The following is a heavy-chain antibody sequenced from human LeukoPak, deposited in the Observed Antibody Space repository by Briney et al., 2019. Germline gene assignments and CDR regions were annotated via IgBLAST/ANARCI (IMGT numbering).Heavy chain of an antibody. D-gene: IGHD1-26*01. CDR3: AKDSEIVGATNFDY. Sequence: GGSLRLSCVSSGFSFSNYAMSWVRQAPGKGLEWVSSISGSGGSTYYADSVKGRFTISRDNSKNTLYLQMNSLRAEDTAVYYCAKDSEIVGATNFDYWGQGTLVTVSS. CDR1: GFSFSNYA. CDR2: ISGSGGST. J-gene: IGHJ4*02. V-gene: IGHV3-23*01.